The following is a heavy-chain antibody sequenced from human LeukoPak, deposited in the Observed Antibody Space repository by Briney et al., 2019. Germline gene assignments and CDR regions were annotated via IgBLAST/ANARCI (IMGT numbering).Heavy chain of an antibody. CDR3: AKDKIVGDGRWDFDY. J-gene: IGHJ4*02. CDR2: MTGGGAT. D-gene: IGHD3-10*01. CDR1: GFSFNKYA. Sequence: GALRLSCVGSGFSFNKYAASWVRQAPGKGLEWVAGMTGGGATYHADSVKGRFAISRDNSKNMVYLQMNSLRAEDTALYFCAKDKIVGDGRWDFDYWGQGALVTVSS. V-gene: IGHV3-23*01.